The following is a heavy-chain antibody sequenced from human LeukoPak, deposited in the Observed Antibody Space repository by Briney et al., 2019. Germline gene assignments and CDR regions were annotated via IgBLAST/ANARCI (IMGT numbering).Heavy chain of an antibody. CDR2: INHSGST. J-gene: IGHJ6*03. D-gene: IGHD3-10*01. Sequence: SETLSLTCAVYGGSFSGYYWSWIRQPPGKGLEWIGEINHSGSTNYNPSLKSRVTISVDTSKNQFSLKLSSVTAADTAVYYCARAGAYGDYHPYYLDVWGKGTTVTVSS. CDR3: ARAGAYGDYHPYYLDV. CDR1: GGSFSGYY. V-gene: IGHV4-34*01.